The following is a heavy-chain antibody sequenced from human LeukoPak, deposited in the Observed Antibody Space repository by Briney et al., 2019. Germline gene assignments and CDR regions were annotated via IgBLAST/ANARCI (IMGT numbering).Heavy chain of an antibody. Sequence: PSGTLSLTCTVSGVSTSTTSEYWGWVRQTPGQGLEWIASIYYSGATRYNPSLQSRVTISIDTSKNEFSMSLSSVTAADTGIYYCARSSGAKFDPWGQGTLVTVSS. J-gene: IGHJ5*02. CDR3: ARSSGAKFDP. CDR1: GVSTSTTSEY. D-gene: IGHD3-10*01. V-gene: IGHV4-39*01. CDR2: IYYSGAT.